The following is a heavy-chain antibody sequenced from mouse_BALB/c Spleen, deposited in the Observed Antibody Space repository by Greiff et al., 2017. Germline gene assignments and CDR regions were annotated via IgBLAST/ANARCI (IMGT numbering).Heavy chain of an antibody. J-gene: IGHJ3*01. CDR2: INPSTGYT. V-gene: IGHV1-7*01. Sequence: QVHVKQSGAELAKPGASVKMSCKASGYTFTSYWMHWVKQRPGQGLEWIGYINPSTGYTEYNQKFKDKATLTADKSSSTAYMQLSSLTSEDSAVYYCARGTRFAYGGQGTLVTVSA. CDR3: ARGTRFAY. D-gene: IGHD3-3*01. CDR1: GYTFTSYW.